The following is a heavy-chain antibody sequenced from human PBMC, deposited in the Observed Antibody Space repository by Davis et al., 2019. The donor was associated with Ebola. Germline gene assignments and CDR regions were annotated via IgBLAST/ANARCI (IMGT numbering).Heavy chain of an antibody. J-gene: IGHJ6*02. V-gene: IGHV3-33*01. CDR1: GFTFSSYG. Sequence: PGGSLRLSCAASGFTFSSYGMHWVRQAPGKGLEWVAVIWYDGSNKYYADSVKGRFTISRDNSKNTLYLQMNSLRAEDTAVYYCARESIVVVVAATSDYYYYGMDVWGQGTTVTVSS. CDR3: ARESIVVVVAATSDYYYYGMDV. D-gene: IGHD2-15*01. CDR2: IWYDGSNK.